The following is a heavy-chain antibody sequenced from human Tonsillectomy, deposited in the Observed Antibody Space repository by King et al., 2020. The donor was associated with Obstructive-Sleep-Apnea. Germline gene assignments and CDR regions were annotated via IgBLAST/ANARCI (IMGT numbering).Heavy chain of an antibody. CDR2: IFYNGST. CDR3: ARGSDEL. CDR1: GGSISSSDFY. Sequence: VQLQESGPGLVKPSQTLSLTCTVSGGSISSSDFYWSWIRQPPGKGLEWVGGIFYNGSTTNNPSLKRRIAISVGTSKKEFFLNLRSATAADTAVYYCARGSDELWGRGTLVTVSS. J-gene: IGHJ2*01. V-gene: IGHV4-30-4*01.